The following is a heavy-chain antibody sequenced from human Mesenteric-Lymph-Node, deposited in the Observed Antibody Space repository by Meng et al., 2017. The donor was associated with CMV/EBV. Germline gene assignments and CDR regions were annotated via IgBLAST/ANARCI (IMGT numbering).Heavy chain of an antibody. Sequence: GGSLRLSCAASGFTFSSYWMSWVRQAPGKGLEWVANIKQDGSEKYYVDSVKGRFTISRDNAKNSLYLQMNSLRPEDTAVYYCARSGLRFLEWLVFDPWGQGTLVTVSS. CDR2: IKQDGSEK. D-gene: IGHD3-3*01. V-gene: IGHV3-7*01. CDR3: ARSGLRFLEWLVFDP. J-gene: IGHJ5*02. CDR1: GFTFSSYW.